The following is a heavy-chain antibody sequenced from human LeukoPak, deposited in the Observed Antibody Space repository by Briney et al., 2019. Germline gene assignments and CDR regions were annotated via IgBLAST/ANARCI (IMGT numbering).Heavy chain of an antibody. D-gene: IGHD1-26*01. CDR3: ARDRVVGATTAFDY. CDR1: GGTFSSYA. CDR2: IIPIFGTA. Sequence: SVKVSCKASGGTFSSYAISWVRQAPGQGLEWMGGIIPIFGTANYAQKFQGRVTITADGSTSTAYMELSSLRSEDTAVYYCARDRVVGATTAFDYWGQGTLVTVSS. J-gene: IGHJ4*02. V-gene: IGHV1-69*13.